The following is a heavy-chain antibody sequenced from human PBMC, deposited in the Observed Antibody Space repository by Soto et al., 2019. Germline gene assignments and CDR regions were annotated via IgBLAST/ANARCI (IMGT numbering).Heavy chain of an antibody. CDR3: ARDSVALYYYYYGMDV. Sequence: PTLVNPTQTLTLTCTFSGFSLSTSGVGVGWIRQPPGKALEWLALIYWDDDKRYSPSLKSRLTITKDTSKNQVVLTMTNMDPVDTATYYCARDSVALYYYYYGMDVWGQGTTVTVSS. CDR1: GFSLSTSGVG. CDR2: IYWDDDK. D-gene: IGHD2-21*01. V-gene: IGHV2-5*02. J-gene: IGHJ6*02.